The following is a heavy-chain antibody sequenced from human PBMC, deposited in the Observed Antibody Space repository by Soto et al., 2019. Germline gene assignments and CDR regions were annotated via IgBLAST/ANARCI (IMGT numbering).Heavy chain of an antibody. CDR2: IYSSGST. Sequence: QVQLQESGPGLVKPSQTLSLTCTVSGGSINSGGYYWSWIRQHPGKGLEWIGYIYSSGSTYYNPSPNSRISIPVGTSKKQVSRNLRSVTAADTAVYFCARDLWFADINRGGYYYYGLDVWGQGTTVTVSS. CDR1: GGSINSGGYY. D-gene: IGHD2-21*01. V-gene: IGHV4-31*03. CDR3: ARDLWFADINRGGYYYYGLDV. J-gene: IGHJ6*02.